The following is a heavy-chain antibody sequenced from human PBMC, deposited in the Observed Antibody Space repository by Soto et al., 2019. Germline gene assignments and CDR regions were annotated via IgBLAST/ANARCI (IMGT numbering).Heavy chain of an antibody. CDR3: AREGSTYDSSGYYDAFDI. V-gene: IGHV3-7*01. Sequence: GGSLRLSCAASGFTFSSYWMSWVRQAPGKGLEWVANIKQDGSEKYYVDSVKGRFTISRDNAKNSLYLQMNSLRAEDTAVYYCAREGSTYDSSGYYDAFDIWGQGTMVTVSS. CDR1: GFTFSSYW. CDR2: IKQDGSEK. J-gene: IGHJ3*02. D-gene: IGHD3-22*01.